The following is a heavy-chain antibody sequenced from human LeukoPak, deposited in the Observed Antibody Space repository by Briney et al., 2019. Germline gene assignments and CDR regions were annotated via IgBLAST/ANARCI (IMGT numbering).Heavy chain of an antibody. Sequence: SETLSLTCVVYGGSFSCYYWTFIRQSPGKGLEWIGEIHHSGSTNYNPSLKSRVSTSVDTSKKQFSLKVNSVTAADTAVYYCARGFPEYSSWGQGTLVTVSS. V-gene: IGHV4-34*01. CDR1: GGSFSCYY. CDR3: ARGFPEYSS. CDR2: IHHSGST. J-gene: IGHJ4*02. D-gene: IGHD6-6*01.